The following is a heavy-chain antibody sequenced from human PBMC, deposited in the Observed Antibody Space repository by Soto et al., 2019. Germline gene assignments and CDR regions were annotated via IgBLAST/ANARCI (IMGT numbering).Heavy chain of an antibody. CDR3: ATSRSAYYGSGSIDV. CDR1: RYTFPSYG. D-gene: IGHD3-10*01. Sequence: SVKVSRKASRYTFPSYGISWVRLAPGQGLEWLGWISAYNGNTNYAQKLQGRVTMTTDTCTGTDSMEPRSLSSDCTGVDYFATSRSAYYGSGSIDVWGQGTPVTVSS. J-gene: IGHJ5*02. CDR2: ISAYNGNT. V-gene: IGHV1-18*01.